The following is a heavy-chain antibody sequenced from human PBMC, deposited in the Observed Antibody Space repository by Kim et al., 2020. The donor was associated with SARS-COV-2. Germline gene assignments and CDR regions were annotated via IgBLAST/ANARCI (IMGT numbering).Heavy chain of an antibody. D-gene: IGHD1-26*01. CDR1: GGSISSSSYY. V-gene: IGHV4-39*01. CDR3: ARSSSGSYQPNPFDY. J-gene: IGHJ4*02. CDR2: IYYSGST. Sequence: SETLSLTCTVSGGSISSSSYYWGWIRQPPGKGLEWIGSIYYSGSTYYNPSLKSRVTISVDTSKNQFSLKLSSVTAADTAVYYCARSSSGSYQPNPFDYWGQGTLVTVSS.